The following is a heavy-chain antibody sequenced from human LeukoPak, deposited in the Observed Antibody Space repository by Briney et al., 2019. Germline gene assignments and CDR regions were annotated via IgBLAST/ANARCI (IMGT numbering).Heavy chain of an antibody. Sequence: ASVKVSCKASGYTFTGYYMHWVRQAPGQGLEWMGRINPNTGVTNNAQKFRGRVTMTRDTSISTAYMDLSRLRSDDTAVYYCARGHYYDSSGLFGPWGQGTLVTVSS. CDR2: INPNTGVT. D-gene: IGHD3-22*01. V-gene: IGHV1-2*06. CDR1: GYTFTGYY. CDR3: ARGHYYDSSGLFGP. J-gene: IGHJ5*02.